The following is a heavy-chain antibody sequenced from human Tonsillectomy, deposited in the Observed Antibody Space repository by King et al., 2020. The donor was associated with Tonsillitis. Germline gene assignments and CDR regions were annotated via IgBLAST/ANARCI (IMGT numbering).Heavy chain of an antibody. J-gene: IGHJ4*02. CDR3: AKSHYYDSSGYLPDY. CDR1: GFTFSSYA. V-gene: IGHV3-23*04. Sequence: QLVQSGGGLVQPGGSLRLSCAASGFTFSSYAMSWVRQAPGQGMEWVSAISDSGGITFSADSVKGRFTISRDSSKNTLYLQMNSLRAEDTAVYFCAKSHYYDSSGYLPDYWGQGTLVTVSS. CDR2: ISDSGGIT. D-gene: IGHD3-22*01.